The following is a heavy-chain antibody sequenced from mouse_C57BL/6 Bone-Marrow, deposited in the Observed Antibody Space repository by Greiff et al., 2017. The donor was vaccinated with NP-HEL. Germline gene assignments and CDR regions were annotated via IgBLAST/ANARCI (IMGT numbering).Heavy chain of an antibody. D-gene: IGHD4-1*01. V-gene: IGHV1-69*01. CDR3: ARLGRKHFDV. J-gene: IGHJ1*03. CDR2: IDPSDSYT. CDR1: GYTFTSYW. Sequence: QVQLQQPGAELVMPGASVKLSCKASGYTFTSYWMHWVKQRPGQGLEWIGEIDPSDSYTNYNQKFKGKSTLTVDKSSSTAHMQLSSLTSEDSAVYYCARLGRKHFDVWGTGTTVTVSS.